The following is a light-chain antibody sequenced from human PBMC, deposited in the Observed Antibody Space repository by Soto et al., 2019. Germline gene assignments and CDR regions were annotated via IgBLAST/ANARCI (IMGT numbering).Light chain of an antibody. CDR1: QDISSY. V-gene: IGKV1-8*01. CDR2: AAS. CDR3: QQYYIYPPT. J-gene: IGKJ1*01. Sequence: AIRMTQSPSSLSASTGDRVTITCRARQDISSYLAWYQQKPGKAPKLLIYAASTLQSGVPSRFSGSGSGTDFTLTISCLQSEDFATYYCQQYYIYPPTFGQGTKVEIK.